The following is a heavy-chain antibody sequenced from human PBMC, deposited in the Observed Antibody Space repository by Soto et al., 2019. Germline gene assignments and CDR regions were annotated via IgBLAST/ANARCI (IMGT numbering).Heavy chain of an antibody. CDR3: ARDSYSRTPGIYYGMDV. CDR1: GFNFSSYW. CDR2: INTDGSGT. V-gene: IGHV3-74*01. Sequence: GGSKRLSYAAFGFNFSSYWMHWVRPEQGKGLVWVSRINTDGSGTSYADSGKGRFTISRDNVKNMMYLQMNSLRAEDTAVYYCARDSYSRTPGIYYGMDVWGQGTTVPVSS. J-gene: IGHJ6*02. D-gene: IGHD1-26*01.